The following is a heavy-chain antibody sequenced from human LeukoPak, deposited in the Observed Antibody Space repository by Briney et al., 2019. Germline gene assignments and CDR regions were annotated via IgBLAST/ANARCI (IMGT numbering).Heavy chain of an antibody. V-gene: IGHV3-23*01. Sequence: GGSLRLSCAASGFTFSSYGMSWVRQAPEKGLEWVSGISGSGGSDTYYADSVKGRFTISRDNSKNTLYLQMNSLRAEDTAVYYCAKGYQGWRKTYYYYYYMDVWGKGTTVTISS. CDR3: AKGYQGWRKTYYYYYYMDV. J-gene: IGHJ6*03. CDR2: ISGSGGSDT. CDR1: GFTFSSYG. D-gene: IGHD2-2*01.